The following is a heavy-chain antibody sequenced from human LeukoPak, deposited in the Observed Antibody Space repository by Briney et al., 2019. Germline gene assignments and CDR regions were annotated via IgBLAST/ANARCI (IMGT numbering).Heavy chain of an antibody. D-gene: IGHD1-26*01. J-gene: IGHJ4*02. Sequence: ASVKVSCKGSGYTFTSYAISWVRQAPGQGLEWMGGIIPIFGTANYAQKFQGRVTITADESTSTAYMELSSLRSEDTAVYYCASSYSGSHPIDYWGQGTLVTVSS. V-gene: IGHV1-69*13. CDR3: ASSYSGSHPIDY. CDR1: GYTFTSYA. CDR2: IIPIFGTA.